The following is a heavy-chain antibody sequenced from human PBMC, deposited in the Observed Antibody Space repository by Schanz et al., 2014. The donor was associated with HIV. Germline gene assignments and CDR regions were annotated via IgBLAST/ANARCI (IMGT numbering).Heavy chain of an antibody. J-gene: IGHJ5*02. CDR2: IKLDGSEK. Sequence: VQLVESGGGVVQPGRSLRLSCAASGFTFSSYAMTWVRQAPGKGLEWLANIKLDGSEKYYVDSVKGRFTISRDNTKNSLYLQMNSLRAEDTAVYYCARDYHWNWFDPWGQGTLVTVSS. CDR1: GFTFSSYA. D-gene: IGHD1-20*01. V-gene: IGHV3-7*01. CDR3: ARDYHWNWFDP.